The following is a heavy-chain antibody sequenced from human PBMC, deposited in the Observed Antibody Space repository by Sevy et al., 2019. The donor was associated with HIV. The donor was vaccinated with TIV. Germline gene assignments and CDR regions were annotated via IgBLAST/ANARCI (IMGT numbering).Heavy chain of an antibody. Sequence: GGCLRLSCAASGFTFSKYSMSWVRQPPGKGLEWVSTLSFGCGEINYADTVKGPFTISRDNSKSSVYLQMNNLRPEDTAVYYCAREGCTKPHDYWGQGTLVTVSS. CDR3: AREGCTKPHDY. CDR1: GFTFSKYS. V-gene: IGHV3-23*01. CDR2: LSFGCGEI. D-gene: IGHD2-8*01. J-gene: IGHJ4*02.